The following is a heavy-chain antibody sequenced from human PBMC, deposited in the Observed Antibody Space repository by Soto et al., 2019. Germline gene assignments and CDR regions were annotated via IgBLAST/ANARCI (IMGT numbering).Heavy chain of an antibody. V-gene: IGHV2-26*01. CDR2: IFSNDEK. CDR3: ARIPRYGSSWYGMDV. Sequence: QVTLKESGPVLGKPTETLTLTCTVSGFSLSNARMGVSWSRQPPGKALEWLAHIFSNDEKSYTTALKSRLTISKATTKRQVVLTLTNLDPVDTATYYCARIPRYGSSWYGMDVWGQGTTVTVSS. CDR1: GFSLSNARMG. D-gene: IGHD6-13*01. J-gene: IGHJ6*02.